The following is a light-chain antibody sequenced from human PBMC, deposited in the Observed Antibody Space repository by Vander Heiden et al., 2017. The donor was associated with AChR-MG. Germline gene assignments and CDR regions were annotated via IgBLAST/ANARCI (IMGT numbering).Light chain of an antibody. CDR1: KLAYQY. J-gene: IGLJ2*01. V-gene: IGLV3-1*01. Sequence: SYELTQPPSMSVSPGQTTSITCSGDKLAYQYLCWYQQKPGQSPVLVIYQNNKRPSGIPERFSGSKSGNTGTLTISATQSMDEADYYCQTWDSSSLLVFGGGTKLTVL. CDR2: QNN. CDR3: QTWDSSSLLV.